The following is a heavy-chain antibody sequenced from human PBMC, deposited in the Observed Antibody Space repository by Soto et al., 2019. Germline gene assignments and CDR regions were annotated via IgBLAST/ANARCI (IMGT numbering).Heavy chain of an antibody. Sequence: HPGGSLRLSCAASGFTFSGSAMHWVRQASGKGLEWVGRIRSKANSYATAYAASVKGRFTISRDDSKNTAYLQMNSLKTEDTAVYYCTRPGAAAGHGDWFDPWGQGTLVTVSS. J-gene: IGHJ5*02. D-gene: IGHD6-13*01. V-gene: IGHV3-73*01. CDR3: TRPGAAAGHGDWFDP. CDR1: GFTFSGSA. CDR2: IRSKANSYAT.